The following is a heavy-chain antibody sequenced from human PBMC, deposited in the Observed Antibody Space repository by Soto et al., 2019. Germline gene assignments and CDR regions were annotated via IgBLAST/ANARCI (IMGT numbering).Heavy chain of an antibody. CDR2: IYHSGST. Sequence: SETLSLTCSVSGGSISSGGYSWSWIRPPPGKGLEWIGYIYHSGSTYYNPSLKSRVTISVDRSKNQFSLKLSSVTAADTAVYYCARAQGSGRYNWFDPWGQGTLVTVSS. CDR1: GGSISSGGYS. V-gene: IGHV4-30-2*01. J-gene: IGHJ5*02. D-gene: IGHD3-10*01. CDR3: ARAQGSGRYNWFDP.